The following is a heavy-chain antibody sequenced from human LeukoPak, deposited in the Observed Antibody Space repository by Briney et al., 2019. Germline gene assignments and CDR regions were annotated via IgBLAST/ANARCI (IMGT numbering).Heavy chain of an antibody. J-gene: IGHJ4*02. CDR1: SXSISSYY. V-gene: IGHV4-59*08. Sequence: SETLSLTCTVSSXSISSYYWSWIRQAPGKGLEWIGYIYYSASTNYNPSLKSRVTISVDTSKNQFSLRLSSVTAADTAVYYCARHYLGYSFDYWGQGILVTVSS. CDR2: IYYSAST. D-gene: IGHD5-18*01. CDR3: ARHYLGYSFDY.